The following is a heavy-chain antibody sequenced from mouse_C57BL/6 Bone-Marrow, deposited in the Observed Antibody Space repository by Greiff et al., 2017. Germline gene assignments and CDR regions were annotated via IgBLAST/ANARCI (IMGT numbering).Heavy chain of an antibody. Sequence: ESGPGLVKPSQSLSLTCSVTGYSITSGYYWNWIRQFPGNKLEWMGYIRYDGSNNYNPSLKNRISITRDTSKNQFFLKLKSVTTEDTDAYDCDCTERGAGLAYWGQGTVVTVSA. V-gene: IGHV3-6*01. CDR3: DCTERGAGLAY. CDR1: GYSITSGYY. J-gene: IGHJ3*01. CDR2: IRYDGSN.